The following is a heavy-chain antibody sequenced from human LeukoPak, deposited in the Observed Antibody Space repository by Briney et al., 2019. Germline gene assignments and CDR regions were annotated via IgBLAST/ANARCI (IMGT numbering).Heavy chain of an antibody. Sequence: SETLSLTCAVYGGSFSGYYWRWIRQPPGKGLEWIGEINHSGSTNYNPSLKSRVTISVDTSKNQFSLKLSSVTAADTAVYYCAMYIWFGELPLDYWGQGTLVTVSS. D-gene: IGHD3-10*01. CDR2: INHSGST. V-gene: IGHV4-34*01. CDR1: GGSFSGYY. J-gene: IGHJ4*02. CDR3: AMYIWFGELPLDY.